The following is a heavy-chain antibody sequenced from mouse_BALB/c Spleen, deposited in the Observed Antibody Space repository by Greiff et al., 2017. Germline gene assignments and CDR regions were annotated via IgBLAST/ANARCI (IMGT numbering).Heavy chain of an antibody. J-gene: IGHJ1*01. CDR2: IYPSDSYT. Sequence: VQLQQPGAELVRPGASVKLSCKASGYTFTSYWINWVKQRPGQGLEWIGNIYPSDSYTNYNQKFKDKATLTVDKSSSTAYMQLSSPTSEDSAVYYGTRYYYGSSYDRYFDVWGAGTTVTVSS. D-gene: IGHD1-1*01. CDR1: GYTFTSYW. V-gene: IGHV1-69*02. CDR3: TRYYYGSSYDRYFDV.